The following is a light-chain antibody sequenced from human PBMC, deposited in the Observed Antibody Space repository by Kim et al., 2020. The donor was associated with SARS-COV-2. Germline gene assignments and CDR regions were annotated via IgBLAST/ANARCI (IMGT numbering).Light chain of an antibody. V-gene: IGLV3-25*03. CDR3: QSADSSGTYP. Sequence: VSPGQTARITCSGDALPKQYAFWYQQKPGQAPVLMIYKDSERPSGIPERFSGSSSGTTVTLAISGVQAEDEADYYCQSADSSGTYPFGGGTKLTVL. J-gene: IGLJ2*01. CDR2: KDS. CDR1: ALPKQY.